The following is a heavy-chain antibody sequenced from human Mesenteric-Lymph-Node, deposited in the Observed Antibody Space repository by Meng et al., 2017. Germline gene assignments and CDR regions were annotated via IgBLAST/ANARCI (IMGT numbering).Heavy chain of an antibody. Sequence: EEELGEAGGGRGKRGGATRLSCAASRFSFRSYSMNWVRQAPGKGVEWVSSITSSGRYIYYADSVKGRFTISRDNAKNSLYLQMNSLRVEDTAVYYCASNGGGSDYWGQGTLVTVSS. CDR2: ITSSGRYI. D-gene: IGHD4-23*01. J-gene: IGHJ4*02. CDR1: RFSFRSYS. V-gene: IGHV3-21*01. CDR3: ASNGGGSDY.